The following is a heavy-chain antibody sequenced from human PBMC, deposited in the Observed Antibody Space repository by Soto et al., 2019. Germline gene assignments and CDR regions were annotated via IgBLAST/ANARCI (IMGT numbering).Heavy chain of an antibody. CDR2: IYYSGST. D-gene: IGHD2-15*01. J-gene: IGHJ4*02. Sequence: PSETLSLTCSVSGGSISSYYWRWIRQPPGKGLEWIGYIYYSGSTNYNPSLKSRVTISVDTSKNQFSLKLSSVTAADTAVYYCARDYRAGVVVRYFDYWGQGTLVTVSS. CDR1: GGSISSYY. CDR3: ARDYRAGVVVRYFDY. V-gene: IGHV4-59*01.